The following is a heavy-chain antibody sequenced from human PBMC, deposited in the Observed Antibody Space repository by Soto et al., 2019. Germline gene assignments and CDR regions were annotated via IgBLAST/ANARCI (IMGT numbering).Heavy chain of an antibody. CDR2: ISYDGSNK. Sequence: GGSLRLSCAASGFTFSSHGMHWVRQAPGKGLEWVAVISYDGSNKYYADSVKGRFTISRDNSKNTLYLQMNSLRAEDTAVYYCAIDFWSGYYGMDVWGQGTTVTVSS. CDR3: AIDFWSGYYGMDV. V-gene: IGHV3-30*03. D-gene: IGHD3-3*01. J-gene: IGHJ6*02. CDR1: GFTFSSHG.